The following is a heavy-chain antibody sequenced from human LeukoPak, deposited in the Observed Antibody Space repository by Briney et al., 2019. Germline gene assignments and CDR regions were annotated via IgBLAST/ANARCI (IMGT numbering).Heavy chain of an antibody. Sequence: SETLSLTCAVYGGSFSGYYWSWIRHPPGKGLEWIGEINHSGSTNYNPSLKSRVTISVDTSKNQFSLKLSSVTAADTAVYYCARGSNSDYWGRGTLVTVSS. J-gene: IGHJ4*02. CDR2: INHSGST. D-gene: IGHD5-24*01. V-gene: IGHV4-34*01. CDR1: GGSFSGYY. CDR3: ARGSNSDY.